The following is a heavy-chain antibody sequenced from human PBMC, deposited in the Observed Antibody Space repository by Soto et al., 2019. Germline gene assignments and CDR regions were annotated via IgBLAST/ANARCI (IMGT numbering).Heavy chain of an antibody. Sequence: KPSETLSVTCTVSGGSIRSGDFYWSWIRQPPGKGLEWIGYIHHSGSTYYNPSLRSRLIISIDTSKNQFSLRLSSVTAADTAVYYCARERDNDVIGAVWFDPWGQGTLVTVSS. CDR3: ARERDNDVIGAVWFDP. CDR1: GGSIRSGDFY. V-gene: IGHV4-30-4*01. CDR2: IHHSGST. D-gene: IGHD2-21*01. J-gene: IGHJ5*02.